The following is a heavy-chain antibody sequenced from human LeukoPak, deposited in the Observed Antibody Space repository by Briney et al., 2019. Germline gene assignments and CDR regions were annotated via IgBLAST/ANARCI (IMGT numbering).Heavy chain of an antibody. J-gene: IGHJ4*02. CDR1: GGSFSGYY. V-gene: IGHV4-34*01. CDR2: INHSGST. Sequence: SETLSHTCAAYGGSFSGYYWSWIRQPPGKGLEWIVEINHSGSTNYNPSLKSRVTISVDTSKNQFSLKLSSVTAADTAVYYCARGPHYYGSGSYYNCFDYWGQGTLVTVSS. D-gene: IGHD3-10*01. CDR3: ARGPHYYGSGSYYNCFDY.